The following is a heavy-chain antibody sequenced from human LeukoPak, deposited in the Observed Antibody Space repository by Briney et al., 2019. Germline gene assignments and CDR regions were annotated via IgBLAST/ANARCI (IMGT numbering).Heavy chain of an antibody. D-gene: IGHD2-15*01. J-gene: IGHJ4*02. Sequence: GGSLRLSCAASGFTFSSYSVNWVRQAPGKGLEWVSSISSSSSYIYYADSVKGRFTISRDNAKNSLYLQMNSLRAEDTAVYYCARGDGYCSGGSCYVFDYWGQGTLVTVSS. CDR1: GFTFSSYS. CDR3: ARGDGYCSGGSCYVFDY. V-gene: IGHV3-21*01. CDR2: ISSSSSYI.